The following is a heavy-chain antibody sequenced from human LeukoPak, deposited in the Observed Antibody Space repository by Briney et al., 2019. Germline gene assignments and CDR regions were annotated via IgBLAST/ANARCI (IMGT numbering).Heavy chain of an antibody. CDR2: IFPGDSDT. CDR1: GYIFTNYW. V-gene: IGHV5-51*01. CDR3: ARKRGYSSRDLHC. Sequence: GESLKISCKGSGYIFTNYWMGWVRQMPGKGLEWMGIIFPGDSDTRYSPSFQGQVTIPADKSINTVYLQWSSLNASDPAMYYCARKRGYSSRDLHCWPQGPQLPVSS. J-gene: IGHJ4*02. D-gene: IGHD5-18*01.